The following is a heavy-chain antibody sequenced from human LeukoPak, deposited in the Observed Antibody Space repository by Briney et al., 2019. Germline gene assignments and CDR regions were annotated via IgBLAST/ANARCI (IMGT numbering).Heavy chain of an antibody. D-gene: IGHD3-10*01. CDR2: IHSSGST. Sequence: SETLSLTFTVSGGSISSSAYYWGWIRRPPGKGLEWIGSIHSSGSTYYNPSLKSRVTILVDTSKNQFSLKLTSMTAADTAVYYCARDSMVRGVITTRWFDPWGQGTLVTVSS. CDR1: GGSISSSAYY. V-gene: IGHV4-39*07. J-gene: IGHJ5*02. CDR3: ARDSMVRGVITTRWFDP.